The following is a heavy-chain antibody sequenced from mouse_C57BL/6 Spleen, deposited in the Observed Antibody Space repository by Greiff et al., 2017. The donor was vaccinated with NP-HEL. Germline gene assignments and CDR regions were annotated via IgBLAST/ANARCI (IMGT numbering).Heavy chain of an antibody. CDR3: TRDQADYGSKGYFDY. J-gene: IGHJ2*01. D-gene: IGHD1-1*01. CDR2: ISSGGDYI. Sequence: EVKLEESGEGLVKPGGSLKLSCAASGFTFSSYAMSWVRQTPEKRLEWVAYISSGGDYIYYADTVKGRFTISRDNARNTLYLQMSSLKSEDTAMYYCTRDQADYGSKGYFDYWGQGTTLTVSS. V-gene: IGHV5-9-1*02. CDR1: GFTFSSYA.